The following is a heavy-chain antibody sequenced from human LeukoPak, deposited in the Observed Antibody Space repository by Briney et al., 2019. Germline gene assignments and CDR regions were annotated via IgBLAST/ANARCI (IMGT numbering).Heavy chain of an antibody. V-gene: IGHV4-61*02. CDR2: IYTSGST. J-gene: IGHJ4*02. Sequence: SQTLSLTCTVSGDSISSGDYYWSWIRQPAGKGLEWIGRIYTSGSTNYKSSLKSRVTISVDTSKNQFSLKLSSVTAADTAVYYCARKRRGSSSWYSMWGQGTLVTVSS. CDR1: GDSISSGDYY. D-gene: IGHD6-13*01. CDR3: ARKRRGSSSWYSM.